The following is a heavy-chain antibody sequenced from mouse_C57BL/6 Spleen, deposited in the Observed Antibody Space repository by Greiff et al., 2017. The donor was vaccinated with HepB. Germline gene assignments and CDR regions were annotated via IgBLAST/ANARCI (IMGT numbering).Heavy chain of an antibody. J-gene: IGHJ4*01. CDR1: GYTFTSYW. D-gene: IGHD2-3*01. V-gene: IGHV1-52*01. Sequence: QQSCKASGYTFTSYWMHWVKQRPIQGLEWIGNIDPSDSETHYNQKFKDKATLTVDKSSSTAYMQLSSLTSEDSAVYYCASDGYYAMDYWGQGTSVTVSS. CDR2: IDPSDSET. CDR3: ASDGYYAMDY.